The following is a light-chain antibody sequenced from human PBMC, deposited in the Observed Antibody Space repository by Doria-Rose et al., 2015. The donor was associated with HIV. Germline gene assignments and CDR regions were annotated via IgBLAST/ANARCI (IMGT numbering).Light chain of an antibody. CDR3: QQYYDTPS. Sequence: VLTQSPESLGMSLGERATLNCKSNQSLLYTSKNYLAWYQQKPGQPPKWLIYWASTRQSGVPARFSGSGSGTDFTLTISSLEAEDVAVYYCQQYYDTPSFGRGTTVDIK. V-gene: IGKV4-1*01. CDR2: WAS. J-gene: IGKJ3*01. CDR1: QSLLYTSKNY.